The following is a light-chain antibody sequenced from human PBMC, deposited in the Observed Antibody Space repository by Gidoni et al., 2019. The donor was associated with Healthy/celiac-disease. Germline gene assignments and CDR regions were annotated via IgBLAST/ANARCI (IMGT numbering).Light chain of an antibody. Sequence: QSALTQPASVSGSPGQSITISCTGTSSDVGGYNYVSWYHQHPGKAPKLMIYEVSNRPSGVSNRFSGSTSGNTASLTISGLQAEDEAAYYCSSYTSSSTLVVFGGGTKLTVL. V-gene: IGLV2-14*01. J-gene: IGLJ2*01. CDR3: SSYTSSSTLVV. CDR2: EVS. CDR1: SSDVGGYNY.